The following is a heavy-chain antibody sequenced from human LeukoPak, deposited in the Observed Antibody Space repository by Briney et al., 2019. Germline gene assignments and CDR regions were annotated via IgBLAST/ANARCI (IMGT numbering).Heavy chain of an antibody. CDR2: IYKSGST. Sequence: SETLSLTCTVSGGSISSGSYYWSWIRQPAGKGLEWMGNIYKSGSTNYNPSLKSRLTISTDTSENQFSFKLNFVTAADTALYYCVTAPNQDFFDYWGRGTLVTVSS. V-gene: IGHV4-61*09. CDR1: GGSISSGSYY. J-gene: IGHJ4*01. CDR3: VTAPNQDFFDY. D-gene: IGHD1-14*01.